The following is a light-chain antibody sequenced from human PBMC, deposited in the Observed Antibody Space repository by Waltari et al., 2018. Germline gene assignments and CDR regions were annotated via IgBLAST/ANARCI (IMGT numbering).Light chain of an antibody. CDR1: SSDVGGYNY. V-gene: IGLV2-14*01. Sequence: QSALTRPASVSGSPGQSSTISCTGTSSDVGGYNYVSWYQQHPGKAPKLMIYDVNNRPSGVSNRFSGSKSGNTASLTISGLQAADEADYYCSSYTSSSTDLFGTGTKVTVL. J-gene: IGLJ1*01. CDR3: SSYTSSSTDL. CDR2: DVN.